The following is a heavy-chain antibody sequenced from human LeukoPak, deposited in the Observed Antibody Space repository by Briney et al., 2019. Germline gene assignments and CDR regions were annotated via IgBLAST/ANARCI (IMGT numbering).Heavy chain of an antibody. V-gene: IGHV3-21*01. D-gene: IGHD6-19*01. CDR1: GFTFGSYS. CDR3: ATLAVAGRDAFDI. Sequence: GSLRLSCAASGFTFGSYSMNWVRQAPGKGLEWVSSISSSSSYIYYADSVKGRFTISRDNAKNSLYLQMNSLRAEDTAVYYCATLAVAGRDAFDIWGQGTMVTVSS. J-gene: IGHJ3*02. CDR2: ISSSSSYI.